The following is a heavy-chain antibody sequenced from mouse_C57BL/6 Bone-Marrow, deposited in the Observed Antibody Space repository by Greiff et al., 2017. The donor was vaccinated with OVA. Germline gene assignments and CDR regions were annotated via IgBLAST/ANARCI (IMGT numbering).Heavy chain of an antibody. Sequence: QVQLQQPGAELVRPGSSVKLSCKASGYTFTSYWMHWVKQRPIQGLEWIGNIDPSDSETHYNQKFKDKATLTVDKSSSTAYMQLSSLTSEDYAVYYCARRYYGDLDVWGTGTTVTVSS. J-gene: IGHJ1*03. V-gene: IGHV1-52*01. CDR2: IDPSDSET. CDR1: GYTFTSYW. CDR3: ARRYYGDLDV. D-gene: IGHD1-2*01.